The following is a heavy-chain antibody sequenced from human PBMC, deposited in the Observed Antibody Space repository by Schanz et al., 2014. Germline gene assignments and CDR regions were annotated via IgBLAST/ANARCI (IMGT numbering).Heavy chain of an antibody. J-gene: IGHJ4*02. V-gene: IGHV1-3*04. Sequence: QVHLVQSGAEVKRPGASVKVSCKASEYSFTSSSMHWVRQAPRQRLEWMGWINTGSGDTTYSQNFQGRVAITSSTSSSTAYMELISLISSDTAVYSCARGIGGYGANNYFHSWGQGTLVTVSS. CDR1: EYSFTSSS. CDR3: ARGIGGYGANNYFHS. D-gene: IGHD5-12*01. CDR2: INTGSGDT.